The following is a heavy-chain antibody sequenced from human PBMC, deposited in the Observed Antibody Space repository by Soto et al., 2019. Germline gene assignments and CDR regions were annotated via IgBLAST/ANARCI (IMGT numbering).Heavy chain of an antibody. J-gene: IGHJ5*02. V-gene: IGHV1-3*01. CDR3: ARGPLRNWFDP. CDR2: INAGNGNT. Sequence: SVKVSCKASGYTFTSYAMHWVRQAPGQRLEWMGWINAGNGNTKYSQKFQGRVTITKNTSASTAYMELSSLRSEDTAVYYCARGPLRNWFDPWGQGTLVRVSS. CDR1: GYTFTSYA.